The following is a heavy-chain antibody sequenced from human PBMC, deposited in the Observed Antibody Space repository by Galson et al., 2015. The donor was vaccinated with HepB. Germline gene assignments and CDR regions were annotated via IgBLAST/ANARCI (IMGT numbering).Heavy chain of an antibody. Sequence: LSLTCTVSGGSISSYYWSWIRQPPGKGLEWIGYIYYSGSTNYNPSLKSRVTISVDTSKNQFSLKLSSVTAADTAVYYCARVGGSGWYYYYGMDVWGQGTTVTVSS. CDR2: IYYSGST. J-gene: IGHJ6*02. V-gene: IGHV4-59*01. D-gene: IGHD6-19*01. CDR3: ARVGGSGWYYYYGMDV. CDR1: GGSISSYY.